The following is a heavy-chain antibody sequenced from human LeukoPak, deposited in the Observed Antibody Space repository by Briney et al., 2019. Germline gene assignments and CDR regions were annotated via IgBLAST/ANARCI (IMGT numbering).Heavy chain of an antibody. D-gene: IGHD3-3*01. Sequence: PSETLSLTCTVSGGSISSYYWSWLRQPPGKGLEWIGYIYYSGSTNYNPSLKSRVTISVDTSKNQFSLKLSSVTAADTAVYYCARIWSGPKDAFDIWGQGTMVTVSS. CDR1: GGSISSYY. J-gene: IGHJ3*02. CDR3: ARIWSGPKDAFDI. V-gene: IGHV4-59*01. CDR2: IYYSGST.